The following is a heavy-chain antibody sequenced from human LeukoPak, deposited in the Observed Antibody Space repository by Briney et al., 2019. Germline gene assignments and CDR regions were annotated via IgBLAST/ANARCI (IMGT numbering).Heavy chain of an antibody. CDR1: GYTFTSYY. V-gene: IGHV1-46*01. D-gene: IGHD4-17*01. CDR3: ARGYGDYDGYYYGMDV. J-gene: IGHJ6*02. Sequence: ASVNVFCKASGYTFTSYYMHWVRQAPGQGLEWMGIINPSGGSTSYAQKFQGRVTMTRDTSTSTVYMELSSLRSEDTAVYYCARGYGDYDGYYYGMDVWGQGTTVTVSS. CDR2: INPSGGST.